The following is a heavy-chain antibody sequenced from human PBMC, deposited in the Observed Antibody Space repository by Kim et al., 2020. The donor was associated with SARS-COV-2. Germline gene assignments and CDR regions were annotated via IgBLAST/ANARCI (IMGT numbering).Heavy chain of an antibody. CDR2: ISYDGSDK. CDR3: ARDLHSGNGNGWYYY. D-gene: IGHD6-19*01. J-gene: IGHJ6*01. V-gene: IGHV3-33*08. Sequence: GGSLRLSCAASGFTFSRYGMHWVRQAPGKGLEWVADISYDGSDKYYVDSVKGRFTISRDNSKNTLSLQMNSLRAEDTAVYFCARDLHSGNGNGWYYY. CDR1: GFTFSRYG.